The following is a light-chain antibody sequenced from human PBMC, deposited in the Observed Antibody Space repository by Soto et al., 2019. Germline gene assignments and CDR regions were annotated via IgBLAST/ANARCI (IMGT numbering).Light chain of an antibody. CDR1: TSNIGNSY. CDR3: GKWDSSLTAVV. CDR2: DNN. V-gene: IGLV1-51*01. J-gene: IGLJ2*01. Sequence: QSVLTQPPSVSAAPGQMVTISCSGSTSNIGNSYVSWYQQLPGTAPKLLIYDNNKRPSGIPDRFSGSKSGTSATMGITGLQTGDEADYYCGKWDSSLTAVVFGGGTKLTVL.